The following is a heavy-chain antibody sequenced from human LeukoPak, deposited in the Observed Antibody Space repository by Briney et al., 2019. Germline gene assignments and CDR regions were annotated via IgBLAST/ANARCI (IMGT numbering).Heavy chain of an antibody. CDR2: ISSSGSTI. CDR3: AKHRRSTLVTAYFDS. Sequence: PGGSLRLSCAASGFTFSDYYMSWIRQAPGKGLEWVSYISSSGSTIYYADSVKGRFTISRDNAKNSLYLQMNSLRAEDTAVYYCAKHRRSTLVTAYFDSWGQGTLVTVSS. J-gene: IGHJ4*02. D-gene: IGHD2-21*02. CDR1: GFTFSDYY. V-gene: IGHV3-11*01.